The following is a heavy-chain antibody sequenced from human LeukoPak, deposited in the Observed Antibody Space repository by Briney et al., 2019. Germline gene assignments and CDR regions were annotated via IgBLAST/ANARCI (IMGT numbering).Heavy chain of an antibody. CDR2: LDPEDGET. CDR3: ATPVPLYYGGNSYLGY. J-gene: IGHJ4*02. CDR1: GYTLTELS. Sequence: ASVKVSCKVSGYTLTELSMHWVRQAPGKGLEWMGGLDPEDGETIYAQKFQGRVTMTEDTSTDTAYMELSSLRSEDTAVYYCATPVPLYYGGNSYLGYWGQGTLVTVSS. V-gene: IGHV1-24*01. D-gene: IGHD4-23*01.